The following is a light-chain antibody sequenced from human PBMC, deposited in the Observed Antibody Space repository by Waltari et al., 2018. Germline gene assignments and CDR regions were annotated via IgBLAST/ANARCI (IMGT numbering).Light chain of an antibody. CDR3: QHYYTSSWT. Sequence: LQMTQSPSTLSASVGDRVTITCRASQSIGRKLAWYRQKPGKAPNLLIYDVSSFESGVPSRFTGSGSGTEFTLTISNLQPDDFATYYCQHYYTSSWTFGQGTKVEIK. V-gene: IGKV1-5*01. CDR1: QSIGRK. CDR2: DVS. J-gene: IGKJ1*01.